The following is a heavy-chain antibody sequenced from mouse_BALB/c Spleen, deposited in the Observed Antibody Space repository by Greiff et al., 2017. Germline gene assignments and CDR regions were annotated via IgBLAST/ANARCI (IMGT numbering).Heavy chain of an antibody. CDR1: GYTFTSYW. V-gene: IGHV1-52*01. CDR2: IDPSDSET. D-gene: IGHD2-4*01. Sequence: QVQLQQPGAELVRPGASVKLSCKASGYTFTSYWMNWVKQRPEQGLEWIGRIDPSDSETHYNQKFKDKATLTVDKSSSTAYIQLSSLTSEDSAVYYCARDYDYGFAYWGQGTLVTVSA. CDR3: ARDYDYGFAY. J-gene: IGHJ3*01.